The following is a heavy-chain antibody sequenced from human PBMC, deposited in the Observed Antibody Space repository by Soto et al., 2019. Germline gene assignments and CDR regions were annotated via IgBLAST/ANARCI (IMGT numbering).Heavy chain of an antibody. CDR1: GFTFSSYQ. CDR2: ITSSGSTT. D-gene: IGHD5-18*01. V-gene: IGHV3-48*03. CDR3: ARVASYSYGSDALDI. Sequence: EVQLVESGGGLVQPGGSLRLSCGASGFTFSSYQMNWVRQAPGKGLEWVSYITSSGSTTYYADSVKGRFTISRDNAKNSLYLQMNSLSAEDTAVYYCARVASYSYGSDALDIWGQGTMVIVSS. J-gene: IGHJ3*02.